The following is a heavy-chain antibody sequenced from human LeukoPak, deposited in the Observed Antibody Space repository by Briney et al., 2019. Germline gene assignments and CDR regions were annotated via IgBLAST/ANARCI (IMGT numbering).Heavy chain of an antibody. D-gene: IGHD6-19*01. Sequence: GGSLRLSCAASGFTFSSYWMSWVRQAPGKGLEWVANIKQDGSEKYYVDSAKGRFTISRDNAKNSLYLQMNSLRAEDTAVYYCAREGIAVAGLRGFDYWGQGTLVTVSS. J-gene: IGHJ4*02. CDR2: IKQDGSEK. CDR3: AREGIAVAGLRGFDY. V-gene: IGHV3-7*03. CDR1: GFTFSSYW.